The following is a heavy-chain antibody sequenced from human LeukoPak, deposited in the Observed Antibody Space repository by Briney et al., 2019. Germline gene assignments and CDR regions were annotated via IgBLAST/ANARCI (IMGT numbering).Heavy chain of an antibody. CDR2: ISADGSAT. CDR1: GFTFDDYA. D-gene: IGHD6-19*01. J-gene: IGHJ4*02. Sequence: PGGSLRLSCAASGFTFDDYAMHWVRQAPGKGLAWVSLISADGSATYYARSVKGRFTISRDNSKNSLYLQVNSLRSEDTALYYCAKDTAVSAVDVALDYWGQGTLLTVS. V-gene: IGHV3-43*02. CDR3: AKDTAVSAVDVALDY.